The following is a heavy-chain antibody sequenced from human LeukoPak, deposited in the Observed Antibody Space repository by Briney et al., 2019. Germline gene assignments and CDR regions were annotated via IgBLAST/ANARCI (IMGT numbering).Heavy chain of an antibody. CDR2: ISAYNGNT. J-gene: IGHJ4*02. CDR1: GYTFTSYG. CDR3: GRDPSVIAARRPALDY. D-gene: IGHD6-6*01. V-gene: IGHV1-18*01. Sequence: ASVKVSCKASGYTFTSYGISWVRQAPGQGLEWMGWISAYNGNTNYAQKLQGRVTMTTDTSTSTAYMELRSLRSDDTAVYYCGRDPSVIAARRPALDYWGQGTLVTVSS.